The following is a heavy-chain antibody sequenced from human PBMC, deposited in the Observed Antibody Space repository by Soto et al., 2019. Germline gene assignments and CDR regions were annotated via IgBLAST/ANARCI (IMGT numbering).Heavy chain of an antibody. CDR3: AGMPYTSGLRFDP. J-gene: IGHJ5*02. V-gene: IGHV4-30-2*01. D-gene: IGHD6-19*01. Sequence: SETLSLTCNMSGDSYSISTYSCGWIRQPPGKALQLIGFIYQSGVTSYNPSLASRVSISLDRSNNQCSLKLKSVTAADTAVYFCAGMPYTSGLRFDPWGPGTLVTVSS. CDR2: IYQSGVT. CDR1: GDSYSISTYS.